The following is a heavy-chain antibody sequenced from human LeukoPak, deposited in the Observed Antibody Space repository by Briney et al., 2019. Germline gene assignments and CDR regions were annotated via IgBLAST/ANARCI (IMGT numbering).Heavy chain of an antibody. J-gene: IGHJ4*02. CDR2: ISYDGSSE. V-gene: IGHV3-30-3*01. CDR3: ASQKDYYFDY. Sequence: GGSLRLSCAASGFTFSDAWMNWLRQAPGKGLEWVAVISYDGSSEYHAESVKGRFTISRDNSKNTLYLQMNTLRAEDTAVYYCASQKDYYFDYWGQGTLVTVSS. CDR1: GFTFSDAW.